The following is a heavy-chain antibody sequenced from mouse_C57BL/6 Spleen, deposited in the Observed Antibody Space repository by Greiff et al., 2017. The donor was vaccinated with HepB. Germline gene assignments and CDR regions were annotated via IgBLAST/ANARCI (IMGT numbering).Heavy chain of an antibody. CDR3: ARHPTADYFDY. D-gene: IGHD1-2*01. Sequence: EVKLMESGGDLVKPGGSLKLSCAASGFTFSSYGMSWVRQTPDKRLEWVATISSGGSYTYYPDSVKGRFTISRDNAKNTLYLQMSSLKSEDTAMYYCARHPTADYFDYWGQGTTLTVSS. J-gene: IGHJ2*01. CDR2: ISSGGSYT. CDR1: GFTFSSYG. V-gene: IGHV5-6*01.